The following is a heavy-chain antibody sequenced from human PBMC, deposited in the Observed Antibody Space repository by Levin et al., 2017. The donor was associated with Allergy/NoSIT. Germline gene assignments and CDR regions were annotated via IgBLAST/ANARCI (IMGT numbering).Heavy chain of an antibody. D-gene: IGHD3-10*01. V-gene: IGHV3-30*18. CDR1: GFTFSRYD. CDR3: AKGVRTGIDY. Sequence: PGESLKISCAASGFTFSRYDMHWVRQAPDKGLQWVAVISSDGTKKYYGDSVKGRFTISRDNSYDTLFLQMNSLRREDTAVYYCAKGVRTGIDYWGRGTLVTVSS. J-gene: IGHJ4*02. CDR2: ISSDGTKK.